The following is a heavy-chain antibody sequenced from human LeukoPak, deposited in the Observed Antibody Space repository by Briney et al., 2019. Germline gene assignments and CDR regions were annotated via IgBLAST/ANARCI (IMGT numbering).Heavy chain of an antibody. V-gene: IGHV3-23*01. J-gene: IGHJ3*02. Sequence: GGSLRLSCAASGFTFSSYAMSWVRQAPGKGLEWVSGISGSGGSTHYADSVKDRFTISRDNSKNTLYLQMNSLRAEDTAVYYRAKETVVVVAATPDAFDIWGQGTMVTVSS. CDR3: AKETVVVVAATPDAFDI. CDR1: GFTFSSYA. CDR2: ISGSGGST. D-gene: IGHD2-15*01.